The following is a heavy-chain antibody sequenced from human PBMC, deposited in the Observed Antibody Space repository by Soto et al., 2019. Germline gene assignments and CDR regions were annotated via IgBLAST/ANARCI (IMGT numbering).Heavy chain of an antibody. CDR2: IYYSGST. V-gene: IGHV4-39*02. D-gene: IGHD6-13*01. Sequence: QLQLQESGPGLVKPSETLSLTCTVSGGSISSSSYYWGWIRQPPGKGLEWIGSIYYSGSTYYNPSLKRRVTISGDTSKNQFSLKLSSVTAADTAVYYCAREAVAGIAAADPDYWGQGTLVTVSS. J-gene: IGHJ4*02. CDR1: GGSISSSSYY. CDR3: AREAVAGIAAADPDY.